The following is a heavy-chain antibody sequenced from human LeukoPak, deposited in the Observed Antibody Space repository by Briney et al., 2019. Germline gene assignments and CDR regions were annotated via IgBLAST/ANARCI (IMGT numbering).Heavy chain of an antibody. CDR1: GFTFSSYW. J-gene: IGHJ6*03. CDR3: ARLRFLEWLRYYMDV. Sequence: GGSLRLSCAASGFTFSSYWMSWVRQAPGKGLEWVANIKQDGSERYYVDSVKGRFTISRDNAKNSLYLQMNSLRAEDTAVYYCARLRFLEWLRYYMDVWGKGTTVTVSS. CDR2: IKQDGSER. D-gene: IGHD3-3*01. V-gene: IGHV3-7*01.